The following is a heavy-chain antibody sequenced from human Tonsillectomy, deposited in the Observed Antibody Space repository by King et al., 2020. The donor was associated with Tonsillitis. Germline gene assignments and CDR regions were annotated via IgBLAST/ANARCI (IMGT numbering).Heavy chain of an antibody. Sequence: QLVQSGAEVKKPGSSVKVSCKASGGTFSSYAISWVRQAPGQGLEWMGGIIPIFGTANYAQKFQGRVTITADESTSTAYMELSSLRSEDTAVYYCARLELSTVNTMVRGGGSVALDYWGQGTLVTVSS. CDR1: GGTFSSYA. CDR2: IIPIFGTA. V-gene: IGHV1-69*01. J-gene: IGHJ4*02. D-gene: IGHD3-10*01. CDR3: ARLELSTVNTMVRGGGSVALDY.